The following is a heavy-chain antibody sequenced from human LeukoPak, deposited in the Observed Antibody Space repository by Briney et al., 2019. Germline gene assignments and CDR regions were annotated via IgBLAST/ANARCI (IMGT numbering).Heavy chain of an antibody. J-gene: IGHJ5*02. CDR1: GGYISSYS. CDR3: ARHPLSGDYAPFDP. V-gene: IGHV4-59*08. CDR2: IYYTGST. D-gene: IGHD4-17*01. Sequence: SETLSLTCTVSGGYISSYSWSWIRKPPGKGLEWIGYIYYTGSTNYNPSLKSRITISVDTSKNQFSLKLSSVTAADTAVYYCARHPLSGDYAPFDPWGQGTLVTVSS.